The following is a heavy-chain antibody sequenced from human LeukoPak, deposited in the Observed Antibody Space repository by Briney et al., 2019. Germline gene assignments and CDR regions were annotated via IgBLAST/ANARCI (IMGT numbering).Heavy chain of an antibody. CDR3: ARGGITVTTSRVDY. V-gene: IGHV3-33*03. CDR2: IWYDGSNK. CDR1: GFTFSSYG. Sequence: TGGSLRLSCAASGFTFSSYGMHWVRQAPGKGLEWVAVIWYDGSNKYYADSVKGRFTISRDNAKNSLYLQMNSLRAEDTAVYYCARGGITVTTSRVDYWGQGTLVTVSS. D-gene: IGHD4-11*01. J-gene: IGHJ4*02.